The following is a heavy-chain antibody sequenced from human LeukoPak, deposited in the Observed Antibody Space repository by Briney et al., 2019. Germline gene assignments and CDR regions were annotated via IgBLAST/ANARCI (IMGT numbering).Heavy chain of an antibody. CDR2: ISANNGNT. V-gene: IGHV1-18*01. D-gene: IGHD1-26*01. J-gene: IGHJ4*02. CDR3: AIAMGATANDY. CDR1: GSTFTSYG. Sequence: GSSVKVSCKASGSTFTSYGISWVRQAPGQGLEWMGWISANNGNTNYAQKLQGRVTMTTDTSTSTAYMELRSLRSDDTAVYYCAIAMGATANDYWGQGTLVTVSS.